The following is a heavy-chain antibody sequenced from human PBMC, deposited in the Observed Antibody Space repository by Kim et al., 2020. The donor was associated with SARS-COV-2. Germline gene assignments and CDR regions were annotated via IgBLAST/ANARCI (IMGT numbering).Heavy chain of an antibody. CDR3: ARDLRPDIVVVPAGAWAFDN. CDR1: GFTFSSYS. V-gene: IGHV3-21*01. D-gene: IGHD2-2*01. J-gene: IGHJ3*02. Sequence: GGSLRLSCAASGFTFSSYSMNWVRQAPGKGLEWVSSISSSSSYIYYADSVKGRFTISRDNAKNSLYLQMNSLIAEDTAVYYCARDLRPDIVVVPAGAWAFDNWGQGTMVTVSS. CDR2: ISSSSSYI.